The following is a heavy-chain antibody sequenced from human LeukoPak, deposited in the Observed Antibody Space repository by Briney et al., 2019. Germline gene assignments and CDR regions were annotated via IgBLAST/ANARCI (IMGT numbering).Heavy chain of an antibody. V-gene: IGHV3-23*01. D-gene: IGHD6-6*01. Sequence: GGSLRLSCAASGFTFSSYAMSWVRQAPGKGLEWVSGISGSGGGTTYYTDSVKGRFTISRDNPKNTLYLQMNSLRVEDTAVYYCAKDRTTAARIFDYWGQGTRVTVSS. J-gene: IGHJ4*02. CDR2: ISGSGGGTT. CDR1: GFTFSSYA. CDR3: AKDRTTAARIFDY.